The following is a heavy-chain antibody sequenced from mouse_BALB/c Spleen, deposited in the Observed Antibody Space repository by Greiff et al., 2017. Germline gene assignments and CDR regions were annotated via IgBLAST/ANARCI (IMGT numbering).Heavy chain of an antibody. Sequence: QVQLQQSGAELVRPGASVTLSCKASGYTFTDYEMHWVKQTPVHGLEWIGAIDPETGGTAYNQKFKGKATLTADKSSSTAYMELRSLTSEDSAVYYCARGASYGYWFAYWGQGTLVTVSA. CDR3: ARGASYGYWFAY. J-gene: IGHJ3*01. D-gene: IGHD1-2*01. CDR1: GYTFTDYE. V-gene: IGHV1-15*01. CDR2: IDPETGGT.